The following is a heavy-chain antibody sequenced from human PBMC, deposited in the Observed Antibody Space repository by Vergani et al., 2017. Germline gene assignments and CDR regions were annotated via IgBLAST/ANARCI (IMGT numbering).Heavy chain of an antibody. CDR1: GDSLSSDDYY. D-gene: IGHD3-16*01. CDR2: IYDSEST. Sequence: QVQLQESGPRLVKTSQTLSLTCSVSGDSLSSDDYYWTWIRQSPGRGLEYIGYIYDSESTYYNPSLQSRVTISVDTSKNQFPLNLRSVTAADSAVYYCAREVFGSYIDYWGQGALVTVSS. J-gene: IGHJ4*02. CDR3: AREVFGSYIDY. V-gene: IGHV4-30-4*08.